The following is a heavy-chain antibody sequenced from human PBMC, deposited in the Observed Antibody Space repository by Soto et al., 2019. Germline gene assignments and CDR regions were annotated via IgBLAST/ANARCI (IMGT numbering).Heavy chain of an antibody. Sequence: SETLCLTWTVSGGSISNYFGNWIRQPAGKGLEWIGRIDNSGSTNYNPSLKSRITMSADTSRNQFSLKLNSVTAADTAVYYCARGGQDFWSGPFDYWGQGALVTVS. CDR3: ARGGQDFWSGPFDY. D-gene: IGHD3-3*01. V-gene: IGHV4-4*07. CDR1: GGSISNYF. J-gene: IGHJ4*02. CDR2: IDNSGST.